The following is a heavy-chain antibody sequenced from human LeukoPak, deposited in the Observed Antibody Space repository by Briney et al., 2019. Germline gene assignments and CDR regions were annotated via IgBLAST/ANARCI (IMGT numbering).Heavy chain of an antibody. CDR1: GFTVSSNY. J-gene: IGHJ4*02. Sequence: GGSLRLSCAASGFTVSSNYMSWVRQAPGKGLEWVGRIKSKVDGGTVDYAAPVKGRFTISRDDSKSTLYLQLNSLKTEDSAVYYCTKDPPLTGGVYSAYWGQGTLVTVSS. D-gene: IGHD7-27*01. V-gene: IGHV3-15*05. CDR3: TKDPPLTGGVYSAY. CDR2: IKSKVDGGTV.